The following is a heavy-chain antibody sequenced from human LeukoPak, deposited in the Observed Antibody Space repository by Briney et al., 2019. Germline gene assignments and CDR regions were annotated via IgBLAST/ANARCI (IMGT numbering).Heavy chain of an antibody. CDR2: ISSSGSTI. D-gene: IGHD3-3*01. CDR3: ARVLREWLLFGWFDP. Sequence: GGSLRLSCAASGFTFSDYYMSWIRQAPGKGLEWLSYISSSGSTIYYADSVKGRFTISRDNAKNSLYLQMNSLRAEDTAVYYCARVLREWLLFGWFDPWGQGTLVTVSS. CDR1: GFTFSDYY. J-gene: IGHJ5*02. V-gene: IGHV3-11*01.